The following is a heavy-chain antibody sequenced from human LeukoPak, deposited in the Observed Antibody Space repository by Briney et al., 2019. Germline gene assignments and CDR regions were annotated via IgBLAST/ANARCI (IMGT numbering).Heavy chain of an antibody. J-gene: IGHJ1*01. V-gene: IGHV3-30-3*01. CDR2: ISNDGTNE. D-gene: IGHD6-19*01. CDR1: RFTFSTYA. Sequence: GGSLRLSCAASRFTFSTYAMHRGRQAPGKGLEWVAGISNDGTNEDHADSVKGRFTISRDNSKNTLYLQMNSLRAEDTAIYYCARDRIAVAGMGAFQHWGQGTLVTVSS. CDR3: ARDRIAVAGMGAFQH.